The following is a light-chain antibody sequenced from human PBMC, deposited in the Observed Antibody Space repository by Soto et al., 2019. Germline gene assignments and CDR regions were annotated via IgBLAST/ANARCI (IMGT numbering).Light chain of an antibody. V-gene: IGLV1-51*02. CDR2: ENN. CDR1: SSNIGNNY. J-gene: IGLJ1*01. CDR3: GTWDSSLSADV. Sequence: QSVLTQPPSVSAAPGQKVTISWSGSSSNIGNNYVSWYQQLPGTAPNLPIYENNKRPSGIPDRFSGSKSGTSATLGITGLQTGDEADYYCGTWDSSLSADVFGTGTKLTVL.